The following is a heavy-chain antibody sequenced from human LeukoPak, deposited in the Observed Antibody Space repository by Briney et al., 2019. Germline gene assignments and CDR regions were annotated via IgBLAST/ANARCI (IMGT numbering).Heavy chain of an antibody. V-gene: IGHV4-4*07. D-gene: IGHD2-8*01. CDR3: ARDEGCTNGVCPYYYYYYYMDV. CDR1: GGSLISYY. CDR2: IYTSGST. J-gene: IGHJ6*03. Sequence: SETLSLTCTVSGGSLISYYWSWIRQPAGKGLECIGRIYTSGSTNYNPSLKSRVTMSVDTSKNQFSLKLSSVTAADTAVYYCARDEGCTNGVCPYYYYYYYMDVWGKGTTVTVSS.